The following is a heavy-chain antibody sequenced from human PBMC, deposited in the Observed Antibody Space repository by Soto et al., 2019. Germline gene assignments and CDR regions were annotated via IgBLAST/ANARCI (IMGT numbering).Heavy chain of an antibody. CDR2: ISYDGSNK. J-gene: IGHJ5*02. Sequence: SLRLSCAASGFTFSSYGMHWVRQAPGKGLEWVAVISYDGSNKYYADSVKGRFTISRDNSKNTLYLQMNSLRAEDTAVYYCAKLGVLAVASWGQGTLVTVSS. CDR3: AKLGVLAVAS. CDR1: GFTFSSYG. D-gene: IGHD6-19*01. V-gene: IGHV3-30*18.